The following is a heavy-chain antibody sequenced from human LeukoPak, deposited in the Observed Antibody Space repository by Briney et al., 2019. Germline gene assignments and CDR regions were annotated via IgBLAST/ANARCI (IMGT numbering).Heavy chain of an antibody. CDR2: ISYDGSNK. CDR3: AKSAYGDYYFDY. D-gene: IGHD3-16*01. Sequence: GGPLRLSCAASGFTFSSYGMHWVRQAPGKGLEWVAVISYDGSNKYYADSVKGRFTISRDNSKNTLYLQMNSLRAEDTAVYYCAKSAYGDYYFDYWGQGTLVTVSS. J-gene: IGHJ4*02. CDR1: GFTFSSYG. V-gene: IGHV3-30*18.